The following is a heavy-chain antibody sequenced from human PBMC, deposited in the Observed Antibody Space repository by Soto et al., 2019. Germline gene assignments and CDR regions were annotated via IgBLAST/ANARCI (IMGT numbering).Heavy chain of an antibody. Sequence: ASETLSLTCTVSGGSLSRSSYFWGWVPQPPGKGLEWSGSIYYSGSTYYNPSLQSGVTISLDKSKSQFSLKLNSVTAADSAVYFCARLEGLATISYYFDFWGQGALVTVSS. J-gene: IGHJ4*02. D-gene: IGHD3-9*01. CDR1: GGSLSRSSYF. V-gene: IGHV4-39*01. CDR3: ARLEGLATISYYFDF. CDR2: IYYSGST.